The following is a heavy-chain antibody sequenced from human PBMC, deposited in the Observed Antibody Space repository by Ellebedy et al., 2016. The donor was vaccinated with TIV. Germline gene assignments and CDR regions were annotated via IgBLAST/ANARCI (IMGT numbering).Heavy chain of an antibody. CDR2: IKSKRDGETT. D-gene: IGHD3-3*01. CDR3: TTGFSTAWHDHC. CDR1: GFTFSGYS. J-gene: IGHJ4*02. V-gene: IGHV3-15*01. Sequence: PGGSLRLSCVASGFTFSGYSMSWVRQARGKGLEWVGRIKSKRDGETTEYAAPVKGRFTISRDDSDNMLSLQMNSLKAEDTAVYYCTTGFSTAWHDHCWGQGTLVTVSS.